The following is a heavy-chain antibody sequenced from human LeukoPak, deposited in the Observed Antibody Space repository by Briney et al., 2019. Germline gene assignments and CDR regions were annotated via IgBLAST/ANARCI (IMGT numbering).Heavy chain of an antibody. D-gene: IGHD3-10*01. CDR3: ARLLWFGELLYEGYYFDY. Sequence: SQTLSLTCTVSGGSISSYYWSWIRQPPAKGLEWVGYIYYSGSTNYNPYLKSRVTISVDTSKNQFSLKLSSVPAADTAVYYCARLLWFGELLYEGYYFDYWGEGTLVTVSS. J-gene: IGHJ4*02. CDR2: IYYSGST. CDR1: GGSISSYY. V-gene: IGHV4-59*01.